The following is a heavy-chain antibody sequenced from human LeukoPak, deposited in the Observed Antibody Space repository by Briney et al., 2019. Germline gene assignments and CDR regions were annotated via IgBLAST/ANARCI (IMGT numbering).Heavy chain of an antibody. D-gene: IGHD2-2*01. J-gene: IGHJ6*03. Sequence: PGRSLRLSCTASGFTFGDYAMSWVRQAPGKGLEWVGFIRSKAYGGTTEYAASVKGRFTISRDDSKSIAYLQMNSLKTEDTAVYYCTRDSLYCSSTSCYYYYMDVWGKGTTVTVSS. V-gene: IGHV3-49*04. CDR1: GFTFGDYA. CDR3: TRDSLYCSSTSCYYYYMDV. CDR2: IRSKAYGGTT.